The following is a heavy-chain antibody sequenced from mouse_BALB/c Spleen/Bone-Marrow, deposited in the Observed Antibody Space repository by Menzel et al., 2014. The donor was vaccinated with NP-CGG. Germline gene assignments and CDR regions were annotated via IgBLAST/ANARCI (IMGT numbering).Heavy chain of an antibody. CDR3: TRQYGNYYAMDY. CDR2: IYPSDSYT. CDR1: GYTFTSYW. D-gene: IGHD2-10*02. J-gene: IGHJ4*01. V-gene: IGHV1-69*02. Sequence: VQLQQSGAELVRPGASVKVSCKASGYTFTSYWINWVKQRPGQGLEWIGNIYPSDSYTNYNQNFKDKATLTVYKSSSTAYMQLSSPTSEDSAVYYCTRQYGNYYAMDYWVKEPQSPSPQ.